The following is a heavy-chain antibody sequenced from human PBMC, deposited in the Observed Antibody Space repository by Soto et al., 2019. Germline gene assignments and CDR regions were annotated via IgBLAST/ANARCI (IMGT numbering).Heavy chain of an antibody. J-gene: IGHJ5*02. CDR1: GDSINNSHW. D-gene: IGHD6-13*01. V-gene: IGHV4-4*02. CDR2: TYHSGTT. Sequence: QVQLQASGPGLVQPSGTLSLTCAVSGDSINNSHWWRWVRQTPGTGLECIGETYHSGTTNYNPSRTTRVTISIDKSKNQFSLKMNSVTAADTAVYYCAREVNSSPARGPNWFDPWGQGTLVTVSS. CDR3: AREVNSSPARGPNWFDP.